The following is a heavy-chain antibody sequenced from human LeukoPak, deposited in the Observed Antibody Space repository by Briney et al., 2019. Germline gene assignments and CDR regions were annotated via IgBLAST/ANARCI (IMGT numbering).Heavy chain of an antibody. CDR2: ISYGGSNK. D-gene: IGHD3-10*01. CDR3: AGDRAGLDY. Sequence: PGGSLRLSCAASGFTFSSYAMHWVRQAPGKGLEWVAVISYGGSNKYYADSVKGRFTISRDNSKNTLYLQMNSLRAEDTAVYYCAGDRAGLDYWGQGTLVTVSS. V-gene: IGHV3-30-3*01. J-gene: IGHJ4*02. CDR1: GFTFSSYA.